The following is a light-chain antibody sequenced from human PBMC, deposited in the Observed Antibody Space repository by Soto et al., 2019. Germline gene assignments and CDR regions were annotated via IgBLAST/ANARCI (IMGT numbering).Light chain of an antibody. CDR3: SSFTSSSTQV. V-gene: IGLV2-14*01. Sequence: QSALTQPASVSGSPGQSITISCTGTSSDVGGYNYVSWYQQHPGKVHKLMIYEVSNRPSGVVNRFSGSKSGNTASLTISGLQAEDEDDYYCSSFTSSSTQVFGTGTKVTVL. J-gene: IGLJ1*01. CDR2: EVS. CDR1: SSDVGGYNY.